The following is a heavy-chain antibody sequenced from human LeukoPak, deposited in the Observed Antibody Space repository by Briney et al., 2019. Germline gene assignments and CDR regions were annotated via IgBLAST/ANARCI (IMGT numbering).Heavy chain of an antibody. CDR1: GFTVKTNS. D-gene: IGHD2-2*01. CDR2: IYTGGST. V-gene: IGHV3-53*01. Sequence: GGSLRLSCVASGFTVKTNSMSWVRPAPGKGLEWVSVIYTGGSTYYADSVNGRFTISRDNSKNTLYLQMTSLTAEDTAVYYCASAREYCISSECYDYFQHWGQGTLVSVSS. J-gene: IGHJ1*01. CDR3: ASAREYCISSECYDYFQH.